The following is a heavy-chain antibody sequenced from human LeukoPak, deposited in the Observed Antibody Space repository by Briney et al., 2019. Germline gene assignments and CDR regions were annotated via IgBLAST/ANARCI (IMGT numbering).Heavy chain of an antibody. CDR1: GGSFSGYY. J-gene: IGHJ4*02. V-gene: IGHV4-34*01. D-gene: IGHD6-13*01. Sequence: SETLSLTCAVYGGSFSGYYWGWIRQPPGKGLEWIGSIYHTGSTDYNPSLKSRVTISVDTSKNQFSLKLSSVTAADTAVYYCARYRSGIAAAGGRVFDYWGQGTLVTVSS. CDR2: IYHTGST. CDR3: ARYRSGIAAAGGRVFDY.